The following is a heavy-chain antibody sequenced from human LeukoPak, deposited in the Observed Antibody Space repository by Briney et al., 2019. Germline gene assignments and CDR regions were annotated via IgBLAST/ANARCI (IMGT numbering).Heavy chain of an antibody. V-gene: IGHV4-59*08. J-gene: IGHJ4*02. CDR1: GVSISSYY. Sequence: SETLSLICVLSGVSISSYYWSWIRHPPGKGVEWIGNIYYSGSTKYNPSLKSRVTISVDTSKNHFSLKLSSVTAADTAVYYCARHGNYYDSSGYNYYFDYWGQGTLGTVSS. D-gene: IGHD3-22*01. CDR2: IYYSGST. CDR3: ARHGNYYDSSGYNYYFDY.